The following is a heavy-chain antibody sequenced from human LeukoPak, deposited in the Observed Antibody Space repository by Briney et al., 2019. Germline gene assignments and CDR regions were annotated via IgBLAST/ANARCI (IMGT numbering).Heavy chain of an antibody. J-gene: IGHJ4*02. CDR1: GGSISSSSYY. CDR3: ARVDGYNRMKY. V-gene: IGHV4-61*01. Sequence: SETLSLTCTVSGGSISSSSYYWSWIRQPPGKGLEWIGYIYYSGSTNYNPSLKSRVTISVDTSKNQFSLKLSSVTPADTAVYYCARVDGYNRMKYWGQGTLVTVSS. D-gene: IGHD5-24*01. CDR2: IYYSGST.